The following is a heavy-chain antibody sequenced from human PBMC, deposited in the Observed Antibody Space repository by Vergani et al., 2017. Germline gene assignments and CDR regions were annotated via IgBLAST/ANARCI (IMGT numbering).Heavy chain of an antibody. J-gene: IGHJ6*02. Sequence: EVQLVETGGGLIQPGGSLRLSCAASGFTVSSNYMSWVRQAPGKGLEWVSVIYSGGSTYYADSVKGRFTISRDNSKNTLYLQMNSLRAEDTAVYYCARSFQPYYGDYLLYYYYGMDVWGQGTTVTVSS. V-gene: IGHV3-53*02. CDR1: GFTVSSNY. D-gene: IGHD4-17*01. CDR2: IYSGGST. CDR3: ARSFQPYYGDYLLYYYYGMDV.